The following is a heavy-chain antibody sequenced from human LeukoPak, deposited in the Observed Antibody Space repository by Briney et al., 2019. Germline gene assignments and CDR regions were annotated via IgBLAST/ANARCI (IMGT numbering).Heavy chain of an antibody. V-gene: IGHV4-38-2*01. CDR1: GYSISSGYY. CDR3: ARLRPATGFDY. J-gene: IGHJ4*02. CDR2: IYHSGST. D-gene: IGHD1-26*01. Sequence: PSETLSLTCAVSGYSISSGYYWGWIRPPPGKGLEWIGIIYHSGSTYYNPSLKSRVTISVDTSKNQFSLKMSSVTAADTAVYYCARLRPATGFDYWGQGTLVTVSS.